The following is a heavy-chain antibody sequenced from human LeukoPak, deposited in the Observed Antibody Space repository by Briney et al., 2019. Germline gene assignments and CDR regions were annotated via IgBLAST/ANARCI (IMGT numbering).Heavy chain of an antibody. J-gene: IGHJ4*02. CDR2: IWYDGSNK. CDR1: GFTFNRFG. V-gene: IGHV3-33*01. D-gene: IGHD2-21*02. CDR3: ATSAHIEVGTAPPPDY. Sequence: GGSLRFSCATSGFTFNRFGMHWVRQAPGKGLEGVAVIWYDGSNKDYADSVKGRFTISRDNSKNTLYLQMSGLRAEDTAVYYCATSAHIEVGTAPPPDYWGQGTLVTVTS.